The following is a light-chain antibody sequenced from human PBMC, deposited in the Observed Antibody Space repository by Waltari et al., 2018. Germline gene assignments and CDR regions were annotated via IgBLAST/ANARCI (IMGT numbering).Light chain of an antibody. Sequence: QSALTQPRSVSGSPGQPVTISCTGTRSDVGAYNYASWYQPHPDKAPKLMNYDVTKRPSGVPDRFSGSKSGNTASLTISGLQAEDEADYYCCSYAGSYSFVFGGGTKLTVL. J-gene: IGLJ2*01. CDR1: RSDVGAYNY. V-gene: IGLV2-11*01. CDR2: DVT. CDR3: CSYAGSYSFV.